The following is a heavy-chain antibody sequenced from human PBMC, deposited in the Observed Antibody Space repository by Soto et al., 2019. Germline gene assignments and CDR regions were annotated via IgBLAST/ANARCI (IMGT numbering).Heavy chain of an antibody. CDR3: ASSMGRGGNDY. J-gene: IGHJ4*02. CDR1: GFTFSDYW. Sequence: EVQLVESGGGLVQPGGSLRLSCAASGFTFSDYWMSWVRQAPGKGLECVANIKTDGSEKYYVDPVKGRFTISRDNAKNSRYLQMNSLRAEDPAVYYCASSMGRGGNDYWGQGTLVAVSS. V-gene: IGHV3-7*05. D-gene: IGHD3-10*01. CDR2: IKTDGSEK.